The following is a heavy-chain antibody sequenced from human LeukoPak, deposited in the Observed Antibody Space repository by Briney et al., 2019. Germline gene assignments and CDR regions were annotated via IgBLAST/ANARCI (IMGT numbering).Heavy chain of an antibody. D-gene: IGHD3-22*01. V-gene: IGHV1-18*01. CDR3: ARGDYYDSSATFDY. CDR1: GYTFTSYG. J-gene: IGHJ4*02. Sequence: ASVKVSCKASGYTFTSYGISWVRQAPGQGLEWMGWISAYNGNTNYAQKLQGRVTMTRNTSISTAYMELSSLRSEDTAVYYCARGDYYDSSATFDYWGQGTLVTVSS. CDR2: ISAYNGNT.